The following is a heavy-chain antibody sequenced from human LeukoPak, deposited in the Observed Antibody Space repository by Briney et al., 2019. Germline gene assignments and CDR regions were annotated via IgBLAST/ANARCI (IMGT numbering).Heavy chain of an antibody. J-gene: IGHJ4*02. CDR2: IYSGGST. CDR1: GFTVSSNY. V-gene: IGHV3-66*01. D-gene: IGHD3-22*01. CDR3: ARTPYYYDSSGSLYYFDY. Sequence: GGSLRLSCAASGFTVSSNYMSWVRQAPGKGLEWASVIYSGGSTYYADSVKGRFTISRDNSKNTLYLQMNSLRAEDTAVYYCARTPYYYDSSGSLYYFDYWGQGTLVTVSS.